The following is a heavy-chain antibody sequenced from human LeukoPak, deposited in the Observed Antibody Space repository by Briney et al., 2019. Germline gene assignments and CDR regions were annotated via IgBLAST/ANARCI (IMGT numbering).Heavy chain of an antibody. D-gene: IGHD5-12*01. J-gene: IGHJ6*02. CDR3: ARERYSGYLNYYYYYGMDV. Sequence: SETLSLTCGVSGVPLSSGQYYWSWIRQPPGKGLEWIGYIYYSGSTYYNPSLKSRVTISVDASKNQFSLKLSSVTAADTAVYYCARERYSGYLNYYYYYGMDVWGQGTTVTVSS. CDR2: IYYSGST. V-gene: IGHV4-30-4*01. CDR1: GVPLSSGQYY.